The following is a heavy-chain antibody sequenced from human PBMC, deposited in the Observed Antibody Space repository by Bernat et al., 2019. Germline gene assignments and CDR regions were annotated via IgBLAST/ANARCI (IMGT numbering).Heavy chain of an antibody. D-gene: IGHD3-22*01. Sequence: QVQLQESGPGLVKPSETLSLTCTVSGGSISSYYWSWIRQPAGKGLEWIGRIYTSGSTNYNPSLKSRVTMSVDTSKNQLSLKLSSVTAADTAVYYCASESPPYYYDSSGYMAWGQGTLVTVSS. CDR1: GGSISSYY. CDR3: ASESPPYYYDSSGYMA. V-gene: IGHV4-4*07. J-gene: IGHJ4*02. CDR2: IYTSGST.